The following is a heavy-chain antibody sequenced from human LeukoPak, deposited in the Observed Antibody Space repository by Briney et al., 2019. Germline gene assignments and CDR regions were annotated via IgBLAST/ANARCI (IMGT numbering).Heavy chain of an antibody. CDR2: ISSSSSYI. D-gene: IGHD2-2*01. J-gene: IGHJ4*02. CDR3: ARAYCISTSCYSPRPFTFDY. Sequence: KPGRSLRLSCAASGFTFSSYSMNWVRQAPGKGLEWVSSISSSSSYIYYADSVKGRFTISRGNAKNSLYLQMNSLRAEDTAVYYCARAYCISTSCYSPRPFTFDYWGQGTLVTVSS. CDR1: GFTFSSYS. V-gene: IGHV3-21*01.